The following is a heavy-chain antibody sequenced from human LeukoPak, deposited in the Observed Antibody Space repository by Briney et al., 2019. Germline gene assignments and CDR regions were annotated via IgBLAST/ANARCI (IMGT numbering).Heavy chain of an antibody. D-gene: IGHD2-15*01. CDR3: ARVCSGGSCYSEVDY. CDR1: GFTFSSYA. V-gene: IGHV3-30-3*01. J-gene: IGHJ4*02. CDR2: ISYDGSNK. Sequence: GSLRLSCAASGFTFSSYAMHWVRQAPGKGLEWVAVISYDGSNKYYADSVKGRFTISRDNSKNTLYLQMNSLGAEDTAVYYCARVCSGGSCYSEVDYWGQGTLVTVSS.